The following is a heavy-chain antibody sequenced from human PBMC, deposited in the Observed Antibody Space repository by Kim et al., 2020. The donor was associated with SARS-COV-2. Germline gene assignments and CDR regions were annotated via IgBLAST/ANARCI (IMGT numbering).Heavy chain of an antibody. CDR1: GFTFDDYS. CDR2: ISGSSNYR. CDR3: VRGAAMVITNWFDS. D-gene: IGHD3-22*01. V-gene: IGHV3-21*01. Sequence: GGSLRLSCAASGFTFDDYSMHWVRRAPGKGLEWVSSISGSSNYRYYADSMSGRITISRDNSRNSLYLQMSGLRADDTAFYYCVRGAAMVITNWFDSWG. J-gene: IGHJ5*01.